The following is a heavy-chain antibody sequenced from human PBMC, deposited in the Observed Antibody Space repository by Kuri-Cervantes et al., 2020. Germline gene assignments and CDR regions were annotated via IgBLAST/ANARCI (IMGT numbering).Heavy chain of an antibody. Sequence: SETLSLTCAVSGGSISSNNWWSWVRQTPEKGLEWIGEVYHSGSANYNPSLNSRVAMSVDKSNNQFSLKLSSVTAADTAVYYCASPQLLSSTEAFDIWGQGTMVTVSS. V-gene: IGHV4-4*02. J-gene: IGHJ3*02. CDR3: ASPQLLSSTEAFDI. CDR1: GGSISSNNW. D-gene: IGHD2-2*01. CDR2: VYHSGSA.